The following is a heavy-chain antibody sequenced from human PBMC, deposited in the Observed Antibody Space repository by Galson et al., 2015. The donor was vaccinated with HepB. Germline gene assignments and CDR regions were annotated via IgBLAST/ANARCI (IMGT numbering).Heavy chain of an antibody. D-gene: IGHD2-8*01. Sequence: SLRLSCAASGFTFSSYWMGWVRQAPGKGLEWVASIHQDGSDKYYVDSVKGRFTISRDNAKNSLFLQMNSLRAEDTAVYYCARDQWRIFDYWGQGTLVTVSS. V-gene: IGHV3-7*03. CDR1: GFTFSSYW. J-gene: IGHJ4*02. CDR2: IHQDGSDK. CDR3: ARDQWRIFDY.